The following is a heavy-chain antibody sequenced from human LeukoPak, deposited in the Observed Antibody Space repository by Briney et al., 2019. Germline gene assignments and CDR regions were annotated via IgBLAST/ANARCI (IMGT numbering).Heavy chain of an antibody. CDR3: ARYYDSSGYYFDY. CDR2: IYYSGST. J-gene: IGHJ4*02. V-gene: IGHV4-30-4*01. Sequence: SETLSLTCTVSGGSISSGDYYWSWIRQPPGKGLEWIGYIYYSGSTYYNPSLKSRVTISVDTSKNQFSLKLSSVTAAGTALYYCARYYDSSGYYFDYWGQGTLVTVSS. D-gene: IGHD3-22*01. CDR1: GGSISSGDYY.